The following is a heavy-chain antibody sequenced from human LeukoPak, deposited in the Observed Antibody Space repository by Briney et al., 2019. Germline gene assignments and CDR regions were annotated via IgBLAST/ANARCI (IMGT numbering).Heavy chain of an antibody. J-gene: IGHJ4*02. CDR3: ATSGDILTGYQKVTLAY. CDR1: NVSISSKSYY. D-gene: IGHD3-9*01. CDR2: IYYSGTT. V-gene: IGHV4-39*01. Sequence: SETLSLTCIVSNVSISSKSYYWGWLRQSPGKGLEWIGSIYYSGTTYYNPSLKSRVTISVDTSKNQYSLDLTSVTAADTAVYYCATSGDILTGYQKVTLAYWGQGTLVSVSS.